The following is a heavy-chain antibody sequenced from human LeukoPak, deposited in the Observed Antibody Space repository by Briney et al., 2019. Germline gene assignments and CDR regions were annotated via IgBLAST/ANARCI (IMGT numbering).Heavy chain of an antibody. J-gene: IGHJ4*02. CDR3: ARGLLFDY. Sequence: PGGSLRLSCAASGFTFSSYSMNWVRQAPGKGLEWVSYISSSSSTIYYADSVKGRFPISRDNAKNSLYLQMNSLRAEDTAVYYCARGLLFDYWGQGTLVTVSS. D-gene: IGHD1-26*01. CDR2: ISSSSSTI. CDR1: GFTFSSYS. V-gene: IGHV3-48*04.